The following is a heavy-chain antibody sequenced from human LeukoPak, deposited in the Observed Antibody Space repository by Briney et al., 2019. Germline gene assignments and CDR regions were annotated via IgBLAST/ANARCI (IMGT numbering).Heavy chain of an antibody. CDR2: ISYDGSNK. CDR1: GFTSSSYA. D-gene: IGHD1-1*01. CDR3: ARDSEEPGSSWFDP. J-gene: IGHJ5*02. V-gene: IGHV3-30*04. Sequence: GGSLRLSCAASGFTSSSYAMHWVRQAPGKGLEWVAVISYDGSNKYYADSVKGRFTISRDNSKNTLYLQMNSLRAEDTAVYYCARDSEEPGSSWFDPWGQGTLVTVSS.